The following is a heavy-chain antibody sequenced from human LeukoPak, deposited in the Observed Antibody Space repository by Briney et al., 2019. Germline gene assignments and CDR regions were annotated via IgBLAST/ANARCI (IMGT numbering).Heavy chain of an antibody. D-gene: IGHD3-3*01. V-gene: IGHV3-48*03. CDR2: ITSGSTSV. CDR3: ARDLRITIFGVVIYFDY. Sequence: PGGSLRLSCIVSGFIFSDYGMNWVRQAPGKGLEWVSYITSGSTSVHYADSVKGRFTISRDDAKTSVYLQLNGLRAEDTAAYYCARDLRITIFGVVIYFDYWGQGTLVTVSS. CDR1: GFIFSDYG. J-gene: IGHJ4*02.